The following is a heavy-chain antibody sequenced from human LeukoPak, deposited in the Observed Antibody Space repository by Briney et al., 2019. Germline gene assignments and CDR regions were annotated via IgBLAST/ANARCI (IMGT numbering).Heavy chain of an antibody. CDR3: ASGRDGYNYYFDY. V-gene: IGHV4-39*07. CDR2: IYHSGST. CDR1: GGSISSSSHY. Sequence: SETLSLTCTVSGGSISSSSHYWGWVRQPPGKGLEWIGEIYHSGSTNYNPSLKSRVTISVDKSKNQFSLKLSSVTAADTAVYYCASGRDGYNYYFDYWGQGTLVTVSS. J-gene: IGHJ4*02. D-gene: IGHD5-24*01.